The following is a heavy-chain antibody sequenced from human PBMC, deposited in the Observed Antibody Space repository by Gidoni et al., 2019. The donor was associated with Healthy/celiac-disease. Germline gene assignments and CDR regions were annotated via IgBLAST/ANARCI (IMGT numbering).Heavy chain of an antibody. V-gene: IGHV3-15*01. D-gene: IGHD2-15*01. J-gene: IGHJ3*02. CDR3: TTEGDGYCSGGSCYGSAFDI. Sequence: EVQLVESGGGLVKPGGSLRLSCAASGFTFSNAWISWVRQAPGKGLGWVGRIKSKTDGGTTDYAAPVKGRFTISRDDSKNTLYLQMNSLKTEDTAVYYCTTEGDGYCSGGSCYGSAFDIWGQGTMVTVSS. CDR2: IKSKTDGGTT. CDR1: GFTFSNAW.